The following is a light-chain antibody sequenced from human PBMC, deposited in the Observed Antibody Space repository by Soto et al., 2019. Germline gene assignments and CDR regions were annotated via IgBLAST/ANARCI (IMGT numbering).Light chain of an antibody. CDR3: QQRSNWPSIT. CDR1: QSVSSY. CDR2: DAS. Sequence: EIVLTQSPATLSLSPGERATLSCRASQSVSSYLAWYQQKPGQAPRLLIYDASNRATGIPARFSGSGSGTDFTLTISSLEPEDFAFYYCQQRSNWPSITFGQGTRLEMK. J-gene: IGKJ5*01. V-gene: IGKV3-11*01.